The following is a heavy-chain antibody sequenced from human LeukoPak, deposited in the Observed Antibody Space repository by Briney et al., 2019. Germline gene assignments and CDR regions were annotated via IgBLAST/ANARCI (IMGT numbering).Heavy chain of an antibody. D-gene: IGHD6-13*01. CDR2: FSATDGGA. V-gene: IGHV3-23*01. CDR3: ARAKIAAAGTGAFDV. Sequence: GGSLRLACAASGFTFSGYAMTWVRQAPGKGLEWVSAFSATDGGAQHAESVEGRFTISRDNSKNTLFLQMNSLGAEDTAVYYCARAKIAAAGTGAFDVWGQGTLVTVSS. J-gene: IGHJ3*01. CDR1: GFTFSGYA.